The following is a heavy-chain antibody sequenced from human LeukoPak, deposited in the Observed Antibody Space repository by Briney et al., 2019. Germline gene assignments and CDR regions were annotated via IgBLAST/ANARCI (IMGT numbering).Heavy chain of an antibody. CDR3: ARHEGWDIVVVPAAMDCWFDP. V-gene: IGHV4-39*01. Sequence: SETLSLTCTVSGGSISSYYWGWIRQPPGKGLEWIGSIYYSGSTYYNPSLKSRVTISVDTSKNQFSLKLSSVTAADTAVYYCARHEGWDIVVVPAAMDCWFDPWGQGTLVTVSS. CDR2: IYYSGST. CDR1: GGSISSYY. D-gene: IGHD2-2*01. J-gene: IGHJ5*02.